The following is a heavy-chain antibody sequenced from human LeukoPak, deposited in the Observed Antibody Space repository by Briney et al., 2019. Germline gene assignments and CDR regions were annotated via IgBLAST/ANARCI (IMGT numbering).Heavy chain of an antibody. Sequence: SETLSLTCAVYGGSFSGYYWSWVRQPPGKGLEWIGEIYHSGSTNYNPSLKSRVTISVDKSKNQFSLKLSSVTAADTAVYYCARVYGSSGNWFDPWGQGTLVTVSS. J-gene: IGHJ5*02. CDR2: IYHSGST. V-gene: IGHV4-34*01. CDR3: ARVYGSSGNWFDP. CDR1: GGSFSGYY. D-gene: IGHD4-17*01.